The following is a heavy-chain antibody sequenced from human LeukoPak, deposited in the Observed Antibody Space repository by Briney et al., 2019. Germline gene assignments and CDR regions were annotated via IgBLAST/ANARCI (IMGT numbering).Heavy chain of an antibody. D-gene: IGHD6-19*01. V-gene: IGHV3-30*18. CDR3: AKVGEQWQPSGDLGD. J-gene: IGHJ4*02. CDR2: ISYDGSNK. Sequence: SCKASGYTFTGYYMHWVRQAPGKGLEWVAVISYDGSNKYYADSVKGRFTISRDNSKNTLYLQMNSLRAEDTAVYYCAKVGEQWQPSGDLGDWGQGTLVTVSS. CDR1: GYTFTGYY.